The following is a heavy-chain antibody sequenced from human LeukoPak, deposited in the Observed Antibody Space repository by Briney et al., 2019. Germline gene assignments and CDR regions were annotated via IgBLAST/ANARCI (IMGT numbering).Heavy chain of an antibody. CDR3: AADLYSSSSFLDY. Sequence: GASVKVSCKASGYTFTNFDINWVRQARGQRLEWIGWIVVGSGNTNYAQKFQERVTITRDMSTSTAYMELSSLRSEDTAVYYCAADLYSSSSFLDYWGQGTLVTVSS. V-gene: IGHV1-58*02. CDR1: GYTFTNFD. J-gene: IGHJ4*02. D-gene: IGHD6-6*01. CDR2: IVVGSGNT.